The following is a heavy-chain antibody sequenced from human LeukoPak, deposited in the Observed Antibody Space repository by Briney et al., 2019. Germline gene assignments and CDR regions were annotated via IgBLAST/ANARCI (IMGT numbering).Heavy chain of an antibody. J-gene: IGHJ6*02. CDR2: IYHSGST. CDR3: ALAAPRPYYYGMDV. Sequence: PSETLSLTCTVSGGSLSSGDYYWSWIRQPPGKGMEWIGEIYHSGSTNYNPSLKSRVTISVDKSKNQFSLKLSSVTAADTAVYYCALAAPRPYYYGMDVWGQGTTVTVSS. D-gene: IGHD6-6*01. V-gene: IGHV4-30-4*01. CDR1: GGSLSSGDYY.